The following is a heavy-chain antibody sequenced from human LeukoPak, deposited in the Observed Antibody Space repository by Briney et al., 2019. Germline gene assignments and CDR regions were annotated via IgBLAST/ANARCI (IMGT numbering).Heavy chain of an antibody. CDR1: GGSISSSSYY. Sequence: SETLSLTCTVSGGSISSSSYYWGWIRQPPGKGLEWIGSIYYSGSTYYNPSLKSRVTISVDTSKNQFSLKLSSVTAADTAVYYCARDQADPAFWYFDLWGRGTLVTVSS. CDR2: IYYSGST. J-gene: IGHJ2*01. CDR3: ARDQADPAFWYFDL. V-gene: IGHV4-39*02.